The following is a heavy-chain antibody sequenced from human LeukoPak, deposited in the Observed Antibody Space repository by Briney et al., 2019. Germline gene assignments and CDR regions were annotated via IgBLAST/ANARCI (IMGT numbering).Heavy chain of an antibody. CDR2: MNPNSGNT. CDR1: GYTFTSYD. V-gene: IGHV1-8*01. D-gene: IGHD3-9*01. J-gene: IGHJ4*02. CDR3: ARALNYDILTGYVAHFDY. Sequence: VASVKVSSKASGYTFTSYDINWGRQATGQGLKWLGWMNPNSGNTGYAQKFQGRVTITADKSTSTAYMELSSLRSEDTAVYYCARALNYDILTGYVAHFDYWGQGTLVTVSS.